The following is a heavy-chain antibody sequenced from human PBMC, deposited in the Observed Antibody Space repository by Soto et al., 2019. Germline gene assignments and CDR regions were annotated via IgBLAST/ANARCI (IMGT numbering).Heavy chain of an antibody. Sequence: DVQLKESGGGLVQPGPSLRLSCEVSGFTLSMYSMTWVRQAPGKGLEWVAKIPQDGSDGHYLDSVKGRFTISRDYSENSLYLQMNSLRAEDTAVYYCAREGGYGGDSGHWYFDLWGRGTLVTVSS. J-gene: IGHJ2*01. CDR2: IPQDGSDG. V-gene: IGHV3-7*03. CDR3: AREGGYGGDSGHWYFDL. CDR1: GFTLSMYS. D-gene: IGHD2-21*02.